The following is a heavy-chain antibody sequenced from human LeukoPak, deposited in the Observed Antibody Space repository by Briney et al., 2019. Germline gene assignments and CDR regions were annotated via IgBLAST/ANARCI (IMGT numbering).Heavy chain of an antibody. CDR2: IYPGDSDT. V-gene: IGHV5-51*01. J-gene: IGHJ4*02. D-gene: IGHD6-13*01. Sequence: GESLKISCKGSGYTFTSYWIGWVRQMPGKGLEWMGIIYPGDSDTIYTPSFQGQVTISADKSISTAYLQWSSLKASDTAMYYCARVGSSSWSDFDYWGQGTLVTVSS. CDR3: ARVGSSSWSDFDY. CDR1: GYTFTSYW.